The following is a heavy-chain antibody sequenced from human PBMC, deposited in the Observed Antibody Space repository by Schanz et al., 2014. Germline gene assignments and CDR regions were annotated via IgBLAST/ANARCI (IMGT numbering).Heavy chain of an antibody. Sequence: QILLVQPGPEVKKPGASVTVSCKASGYDFHIYAYSWVRQAPGQGLEWMGWISAYNGNTNYAQKLQGRVTMTTDTSTSTAYMELRSLRSDDTAVYYCARGGYSSGWYDRDIAHVDYWGQGTLVTVSA. CDR1: GYDFHIYA. CDR2: ISAYNGNT. J-gene: IGHJ4*02. CDR3: ARGGYSSGWYDRDIAHVDY. D-gene: IGHD6-19*01. V-gene: IGHV1-18*01.